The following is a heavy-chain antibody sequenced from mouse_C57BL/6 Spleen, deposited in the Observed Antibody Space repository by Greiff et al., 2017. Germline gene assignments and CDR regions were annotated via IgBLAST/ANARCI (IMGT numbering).Heavy chain of an antibody. CDR1: GFTFSDYG. CDR3: ARGTVGGFDY. CDR2: ISSGSSTI. Sequence: EVMLVESGGGLVKPGGSLKLSCAASGFTFSDYGMHWVRQAPEKGLEWVAYISSGSSTIYYADTVKGRFTISRDNAKNTLFLQMTSLRSEDTAMYYCARGTVGGFDYWGQGTTLTVSS. V-gene: IGHV5-17*01. J-gene: IGHJ2*01. D-gene: IGHD1-1*01.